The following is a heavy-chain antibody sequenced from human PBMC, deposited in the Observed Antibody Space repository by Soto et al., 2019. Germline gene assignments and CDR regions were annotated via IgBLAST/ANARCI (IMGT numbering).Heavy chain of an antibody. J-gene: IGHJ4*02. Sequence: ASETLSLTCTVSGGSISSGDYYWSWIRQPPGKGLEWIGYIYYSGSTYYNPSLKSRVTISVDTSKNQFSLKLSSVTAADTAVYYCARVESVAARPIDYWGQGTLVTVSS. CDR3: ARVESVAARPIDY. V-gene: IGHV4-30-4*01. D-gene: IGHD6-6*01. CDR1: GGSISSGDYY. CDR2: IYYSGST.